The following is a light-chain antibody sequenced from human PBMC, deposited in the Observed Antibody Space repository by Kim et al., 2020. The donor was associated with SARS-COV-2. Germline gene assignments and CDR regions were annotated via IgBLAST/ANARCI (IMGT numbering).Light chain of an antibody. CDR3: QQLDSYPVT. CDR1: QGISSY. J-gene: IGKJ5*01. Sequence: ASVGDRVTITGRASQGISSYLAWYQQKPGRAPKLLIYAASTLQSGVPSRFSGSGYGTDFTLTISSLQPEDFATYYCQQLDSYPVTFGQGTRLEIK. CDR2: AAS. V-gene: IGKV1-9*01.